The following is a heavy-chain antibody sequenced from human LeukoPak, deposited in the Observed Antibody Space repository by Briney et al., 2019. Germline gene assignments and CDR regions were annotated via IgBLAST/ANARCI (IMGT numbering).Heavy chain of an antibody. V-gene: IGHV4-59*01. J-gene: IGHJ4*02. D-gene: IGHD2-2*01. CDR2: IYYSGST. Sequence: SESLSLTCTVSGGSISSYYWSWIRQPPGKGLEWIGYIYYSGSTNYNPSLKSRVTISVDTSKNQFSLKLSSVTAADTAVYYCARECSTSFLDYWGQKTLVTVPS. CDR1: GGSISSYY. CDR3: ARECSTSFLDY.